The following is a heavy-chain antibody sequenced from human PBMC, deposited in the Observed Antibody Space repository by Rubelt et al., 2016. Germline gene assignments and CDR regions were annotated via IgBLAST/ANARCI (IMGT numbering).Heavy chain of an antibody. D-gene: IGHD4-17*01. CDR3: AIRQPDYGDLDFDY. Sequence: QVQLVQSGAEVKKPGASVKVSCKVSGYTLTELSMHWVRQAPGKGLEWMGGFDPEDGETIYAQKFQGRTTRTEDTSTDTAYMGLSSLRSEDTAVYYCAIRQPDYGDLDFDYWGQGTLVTVSS. CDR1: GYTLTELS. V-gene: IGHV1-24*01. J-gene: IGHJ4*02. CDR2: FDPEDGET.